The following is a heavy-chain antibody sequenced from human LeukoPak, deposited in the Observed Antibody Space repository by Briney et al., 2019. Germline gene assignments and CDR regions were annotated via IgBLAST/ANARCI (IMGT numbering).Heavy chain of an antibody. CDR2: IIPIFGTA. Sequence: ASVKVSCKASGGTFSSYAISWVRQAPGQGLEWMGGIIPIFGTANYAQKFQGRVTITADESTSTAHMELSSLRSEDTAVYYCARDTRGVKTFDYWGQGTLVTVSS. CDR1: GGTFSSYA. V-gene: IGHV1-69*13. J-gene: IGHJ4*02. D-gene: IGHD3-10*01. CDR3: ARDTRGVKTFDY.